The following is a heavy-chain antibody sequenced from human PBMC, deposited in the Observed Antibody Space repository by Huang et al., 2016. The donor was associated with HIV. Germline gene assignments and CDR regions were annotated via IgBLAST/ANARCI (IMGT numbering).Heavy chain of an antibody. CDR3: AKNNVAYDFWSGYYTY. CDR1: GFTFNKYG. D-gene: IGHD3-3*01. Sequence: QVQLVESGGGVVQPGRSLRVSCAATGFTFNKYGMHWVRQAPGRGLEWVAVISYDGSTTYYGDSVKCRFTISRDNSKNTLYLQMNSLRTNDTAMYYCAKNNVAYDFWSGYYTYWGQGALVTVSS. J-gene: IGHJ4*02. V-gene: IGHV3-30*18. CDR2: ISYDGSTT.